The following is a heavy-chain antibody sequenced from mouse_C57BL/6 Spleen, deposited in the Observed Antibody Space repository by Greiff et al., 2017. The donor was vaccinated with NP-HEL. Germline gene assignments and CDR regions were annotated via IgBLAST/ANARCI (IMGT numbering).Heavy chain of an antibody. CDR2: IRLKSDNYAT. D-gene: IGHD1-1*01. J-gene: IGHJ2*01. Sequence: EVKVEESGGGLVQPGGSMKLSCVASGFTFSNYWMNWVRQSPEKGLEWVAQIRLKSDNYATHYAESVKGRFTISRDDSKSSVYLQMNNLRAEDTGIYYCTRTTVVEDYFDYWGQGTTLTVSS. V-gene: IGHV6-3*01. CDR1: GFTFSNYW. CDR3: TRTTVVEDYFDY.